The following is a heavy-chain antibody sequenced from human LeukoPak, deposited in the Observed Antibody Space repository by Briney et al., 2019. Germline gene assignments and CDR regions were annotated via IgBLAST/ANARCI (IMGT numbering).Heavy chain of an antibody. CDR2: ISNSGGST. CDR1: GFTFSSYA. D-gene: IGHD2-21*02. Sequence: PGGSLRLSCAASGFTFSSYAMSWVRQAPGKGLEWVSAISNSGGSTYYADSVKGRFTISRDNSKNSLYLQMNSLRAEDTAVYYCARDLGCGGDCYSGTSDYWGQGTLVTVSS. V-gene: IGHV3-23*01. J-gene: IGHJ4*02. CDR3: ARDLGCGGDCYSGTSDY.